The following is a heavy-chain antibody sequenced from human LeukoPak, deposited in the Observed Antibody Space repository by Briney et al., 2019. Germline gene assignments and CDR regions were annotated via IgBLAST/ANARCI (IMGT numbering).Heavy chain of an antibody. CDR1: GYTFTGYY. J-gene: IGHJ4*02. Sequence: ASVKVSCKASGYTFTGYYMLWVRQAPGQGLEWVGWINPNSGGKNYAQKFQGRVTMTRDTSISTAYMELSRLRSDDTAVYYCASQTGIRGGDAIDYWGQGTLVTVSS. D-gene: IGHD3-9*01. V-gene: IGHV1-2*02. CDR3: ASQTGIRGGDAIDY. CDR2: INPNSGGK.